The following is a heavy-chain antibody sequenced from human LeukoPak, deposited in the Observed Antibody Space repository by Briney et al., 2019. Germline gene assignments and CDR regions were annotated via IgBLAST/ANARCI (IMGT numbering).Heavy chain of an antibody. CDR2: IIHSGST. J-gene: IGHJ1*01. Sequence: SETPSLTCAVYGGSFSGYYWSWIRQPPGKGLEWIGEIIHSGSTNYNPSLKSRVTISADTSKNQFSLKLSSVTAADTAVYYCARGPYNSGWYAETERAEYFQHWGQGTLVTVSS. CDR3: ARGPYNSGWYAETERAEYFQH. V-gene: IGHV4-34*01. CDR1: GGSFSGYY. D-gene: IGHD6-19*01.